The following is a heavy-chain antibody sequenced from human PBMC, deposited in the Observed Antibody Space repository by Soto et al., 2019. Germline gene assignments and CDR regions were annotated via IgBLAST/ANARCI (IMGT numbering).Heavy chain of an antibody. Sequence: EVQLVESGGGLVQPGGSLRLSCAASGFTFSSYWMSWVRQAPGKGLVLVANINQEGSEKYYVDSVKGRFTISRDNAKNSLYLQINSLRAEDTAVYYCARCVEMTIFGVVNNDYWGQGTLVTVSS. V-gene: IGHV3-7*01. J-gene: IGHJ4*02. D-gene: IGHD3-3*01. CDR3: ARCVEMTIFGVVNNDY. CDR2: INQEGSEK. CDR1: GFTFSSYW.